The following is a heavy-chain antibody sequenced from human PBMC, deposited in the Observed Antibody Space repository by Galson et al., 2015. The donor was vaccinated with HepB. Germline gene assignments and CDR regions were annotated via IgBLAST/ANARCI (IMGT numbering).Heavy chain of an antibody. D-gene: IGHD3-22*01. V-gene: IGHV3-11*01. CDR1: GFTFSDYH. CDR2: ISSSGSSI. CDR3: ARRIVVVMAGGAFDI. J-gene: IGHJ3*02. Sequence: SLRLSCAASGFTFSDYHMSWIRQVPGKGLEWVSYISSSGSSIYYADSVKGRFTISRDNAKNSLYLQMNSLRAEDTAVYYCARRIVVVMAGGAFDIWGQGTMVTVSS.